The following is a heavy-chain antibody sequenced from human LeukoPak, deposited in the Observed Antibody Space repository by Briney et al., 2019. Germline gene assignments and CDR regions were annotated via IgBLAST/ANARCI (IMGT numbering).Heavy chain of an antibody. CDR2: FSESSGSA. Sequence: GGSLRLSCAAPGFTLSSHAMSWVRQAPGKGLEWISTFSESSGSAHYADSVKGRFTISRDISENTLYLQMNSLRAEDTAVYYCARDPSRSWWGYFDYWGQGALVTVSS. D-gene: IGHD6-13*01. CDR3: ARDPSRSWWGYFDY. CDR1: GFTLSSHA. V-gene: IGHV3-23*01. J-gene: IGHJ4*02.